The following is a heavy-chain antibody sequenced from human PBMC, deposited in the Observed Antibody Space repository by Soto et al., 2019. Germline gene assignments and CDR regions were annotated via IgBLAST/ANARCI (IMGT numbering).Heavy chain of an antibody. CDR3: ARGQEVGAHFFDS. Sequence: HPGGSLSLSCEASGFTFSGFDMHWVRQPTGKGLEWVSTIGTAGDTYYAVSVKGRFTISRDNAKNSLSLQMNSLRAGDTAVYFCARGQEVGAHFFDSCGQGTQVTVSS. J-gene: IGHJ4*02. CDR2: IGTAGDT. D-gene: IGHD2-15*01. V-gene: IGHV3-13*01. CDR1: GFTFSGFD.